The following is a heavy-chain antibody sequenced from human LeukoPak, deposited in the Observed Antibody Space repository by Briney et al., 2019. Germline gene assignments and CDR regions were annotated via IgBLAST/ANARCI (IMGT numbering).Heavy chain of an antibody. CDR2: IDHSGST. V-gene: IGHV4-4*02. J-gene: IGHJ6*02. CDR3: ARVRITIFGVVIKRNYYGMDV. CDR1: GGSISSSNS. D-gene: IGHD3-3*01. Sequence: SGTLSLTCAVSGGSISSSNSWSWVRQPPGKGLEWIGEIDHSGSTNYNPSLKSRVTISVDKSKNQFSLKLSSVTAADTAVYYCARVRITIFGVVIKRNYYGMDVWGQGTTVTVSS.